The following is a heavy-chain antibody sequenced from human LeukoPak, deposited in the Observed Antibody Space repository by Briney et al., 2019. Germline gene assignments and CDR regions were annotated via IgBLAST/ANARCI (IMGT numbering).Heavy chain of an antibody. CDR3: AKGPRYCSSTSCYRGDY. Sequence: PGGSLRLSCAASGFTFSNYAMTWVRQAPGKGLQWVSSISDSGTSTDYADSVKGRFTTARDNSENTVYLQMNSLRAGDTAVYYCAKGPRYCSSTSCYRGDYWGQGTLVTVSS. V-gene: IGHV3-23*01. D-gene: IGHD2-2*01. CDR1: GFTFSNYA. J-gene: IGHJ4*02. CDR2: ISDSGTST.